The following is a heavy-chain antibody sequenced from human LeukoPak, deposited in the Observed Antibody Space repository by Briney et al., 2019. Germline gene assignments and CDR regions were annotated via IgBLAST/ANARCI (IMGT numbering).Heavy chain of an antibody. V-gene: IGHV3-53*01. CDR3: ARVGDHYHWYLDL. Sequence: PGGSLRLSCAASGFTVGTKYMNWVRQSPGKGLEWVSILYSGGDTYYADSVKGRFTISRDNSRNTLSLQMNSLRVEDTAIYYCARVGDHYHWYLDLWGCGTLVTVSS. CDR1: GFTVGTKY. D-gene: IGHD3-10*01. J-gene: IGHJ2*01. CDR2: LYSGGDT.